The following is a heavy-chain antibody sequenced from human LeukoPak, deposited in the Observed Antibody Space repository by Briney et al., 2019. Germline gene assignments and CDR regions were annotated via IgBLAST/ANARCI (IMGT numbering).Heavy chain of an antibody. Sequence: GASVKVSCKASGYTFTGYCMHWVRQAPGQGLEWMGWINPNSGGTNYAQKFQGRVTMTRDTSISTAYMELSRLRSDDTAVYYCARVIVDTAMVPENAFDIWGQGTMVTVSS. D-gene: IGHD5-18*01. J-gene: IGHJ3*02. CDR3: ARVIVDTAMVPENAFDI. V-gene: IGHV1-2*02. CDR2: INPNSGGT. CDR1: GYTFTGYC.